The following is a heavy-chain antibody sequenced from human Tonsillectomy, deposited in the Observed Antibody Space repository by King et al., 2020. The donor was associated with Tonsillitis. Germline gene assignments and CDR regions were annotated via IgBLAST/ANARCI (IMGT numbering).Heavy chain of an antibody. J-gene: IGHJ3*02. CDR3: AKDRILLWFGELSGDAFDI. CDR1: GFTFSSYG. V-gene: IGHV3-30*18. CDR2: ISYDGSNK. D-gene: IGHD3-10*01. Sequence: VQLVESGGGVVQPGRSLRLSCAASGFTFSSYGMHWVRQAPGKWLEWVAVISYDGSNKYYADSVKGRFTISRDNSKNTLYLQMNSLRVEDTAVYYCAKDRILLWFGELSGDAFDIWGQGTMVTVSS.